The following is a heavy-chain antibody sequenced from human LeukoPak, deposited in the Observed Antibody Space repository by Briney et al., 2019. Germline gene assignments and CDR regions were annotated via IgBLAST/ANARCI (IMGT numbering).Heavy chain of an antibody. D-gene: IGHD1-26*01. CDR2: IYYSGST. Sequence: PSETLSLTCTVSGGSISSGDYYWSWIRQPPGKGLEWIGYIYYSGSTYYNPSLKSRVTISVDTSKNQFSLRLSSVTAADTAVYYCARGVGLTKPPIWGQGTMVTVSS. V-gene: IGHV4-30-4*08. CDR1: GGSISSGDYY. CDR3: ARGVGLTKPPI. J-gene: IGHJ3*02.